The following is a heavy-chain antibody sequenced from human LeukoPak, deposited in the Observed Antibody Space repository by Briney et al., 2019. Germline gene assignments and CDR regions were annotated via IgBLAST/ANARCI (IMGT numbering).Heavy chain of an antibody. V-gene: IGHV4-34*01. Sequence: SETLSLICAVYGGSFSGYYWSWIRQPPGKGLEWIGEINHSGSTNYNPSLKSRVTISVDTSKNQFSLKLSSVTATDTAVYYCASSVSYGLTIDYWGQGTLVTVSS. J-gene: IGHJ4*02. CDR2: INHSGST. CDR1: GGSFSGYY. CDR3: ASSVSYGLTIDY. D-gene: IGHD5-18*01.